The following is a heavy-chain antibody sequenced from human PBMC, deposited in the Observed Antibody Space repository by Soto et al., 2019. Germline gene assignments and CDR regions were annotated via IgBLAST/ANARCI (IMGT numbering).Heavy chain of an antibody. Sequence: QVQLVESGGGVVQPGRSLRLSCAASGFTFSSYGMHWVRQAPGKGLEWVAVISYDGSNKYYADSVKGRFTISRDNSENTLYLQMNSLRAEDTAVYYCAKSAAAGTADYYGMDVWGQGTTVTVSS. CDR1: GFTFSSYG. CDR3: AKSAAAGTADYYGMDV. D-gene: IGHD6-13*01. J-gene: IGHJ6*02. V-gene: IGHV3-30*18. CDR2: ISYDGSNK.